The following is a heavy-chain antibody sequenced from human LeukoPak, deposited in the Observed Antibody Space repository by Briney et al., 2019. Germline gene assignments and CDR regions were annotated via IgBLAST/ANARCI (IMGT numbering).Heavy chain of an antibody. CDR1: GASISSSSYY. J-gene: IGHJ5*02. D-gene: IGHD3-10*01. Sequence: SETLSLTCTVSGASISSSSYYWGWIRQPPGKGLEWIGSIYYSGSTYYNPSLKSRITISIDTSKNQFSLKLSSVTAADTAVYYCATRFNYGSGSYSLVHNWFDPWGQGTLVTVSS. V-gene: IGHV4-39*01. CDR3: ATRFNYGSGSYSLVHNWFDP. CDR2: IYYSGST.